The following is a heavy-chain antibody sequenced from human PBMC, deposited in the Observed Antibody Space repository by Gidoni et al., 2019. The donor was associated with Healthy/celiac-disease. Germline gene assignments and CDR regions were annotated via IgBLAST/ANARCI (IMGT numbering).Heavy chain of an antibody. J-gene: IGHJ4*02. D-gene: IGHD6-13*01. Sequence: EVQLVESGGGLVQPGRSLRLSCTASGFTFGDYAMSWFRQAPGKGLEWVGFIRSKAYGGTTEYAASVKGRFTISRDDSKSIAYLQMNSLKTEDTAVYYCTRGLKGGIAAADYWGQGTLVTVSS. CDR3: TRGLKGGIAAADY. CDR1: GFTFGDYA. V-gene: IGHV3-49*03. CDR2: IRSKAYGGTT.